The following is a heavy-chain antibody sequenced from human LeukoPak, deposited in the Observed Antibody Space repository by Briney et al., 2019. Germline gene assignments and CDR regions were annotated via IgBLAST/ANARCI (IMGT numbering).Heavy chain of an antibody. CDR2: ISYDGRNK. CDR3: AKGPLRGTAAAIDY. D-gene: IGHD2-2*01. CDR1: GFTFNNYG. J-gene: IGHJ4*02. Sequence: GGSLRLSCAASGFTFNNYGMHWVRQAPGKGLEWVAVISYDGRNKHYPDSVKGRFTISRDISTDTLWLQMDSLRAEDTAVYYCAKGPLRGTAAAIDYWGQGTLVTVSS. V-gene: IGHV3-30*18.